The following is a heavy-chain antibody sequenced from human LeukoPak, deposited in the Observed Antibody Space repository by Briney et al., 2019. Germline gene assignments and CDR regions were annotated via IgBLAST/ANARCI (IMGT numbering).Heavy chain of an antibody. J-gene: IGHJ4*02. CDR1: GGSISSGVYY. D-gene: IGHD1-26*01. CDR2: IYYSGST. Sequence: SETLSLTCTVSGGSISSGVYYWSWIRQHPGKGLEWIGYIYYSGSTNYNPSLKSRVTISVDTSKNQFSLKLSSVTAADTAVYYCARVVSEGAHGNWGQGTLVTVSS. V-gene: IGHV4-61*08. CDR3: ARVVSEGAHGN.